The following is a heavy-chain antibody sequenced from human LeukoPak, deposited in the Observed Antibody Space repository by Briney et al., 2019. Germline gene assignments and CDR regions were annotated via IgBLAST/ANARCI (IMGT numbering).Heavy chain of an antibody. CDR2: IYPGDSDT. J-gene: IGHJ4*02. CDR1: GYSFTSYW. Sequence: GESLKISCKGSGYSFTSYWIGWVRQMPGKGLEWMGIIYPGDSDTRYSPSFQGQVTISADKSISTAYLQWSSLKASDTAMYYCARLEINSIGSGSYYADYWGQGTLVTVSS. D-gene: IGHD3-10*01. V-gene: IGHV5-51*01. CDR3: ARLEINSIGSGSYYADY.